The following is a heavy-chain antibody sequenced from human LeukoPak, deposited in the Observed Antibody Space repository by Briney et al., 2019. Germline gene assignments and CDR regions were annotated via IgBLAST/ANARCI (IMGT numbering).Heavy chain of an antibody. CDR2: VFYSGRT. CDR3: ARDLVEQNPKHDGVPGYFDL. CDR1: GGSINSYY. V-gene: IGHV4-59*12. D-gene: IGHD1-26*01. J-gene: IGHJ2*01. Sequence: SETLSLTCTVSGGSINSYYWSWIRQPPGKGLEWIGYVFYSGRTNYNPSLKSRVAISIDTSKKQFSLKLSPVTAADTAVYYCARDLVEQNPKHDGVPGYFDLWGRGTLVTVSS.